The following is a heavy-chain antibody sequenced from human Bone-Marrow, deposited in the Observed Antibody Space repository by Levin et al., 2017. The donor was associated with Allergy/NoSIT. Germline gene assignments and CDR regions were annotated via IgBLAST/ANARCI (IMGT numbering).Heavy chain of an antibody. CDR3: ARDLSQVSAFCRGGSCYSPSDD. J-gene: IGHJ4*02. Sequence: GGSLRLSCAASGFTFTNYAMHWVRQAPGKGLEWVAVISYDGSNKYYADSVKGRFTISRVNSANTLYLQMNTLRAEDTAVYYCARDLSQVSAFCRGGSCYSPSDDWGQGTLVTVSS. D-gene: IGHD2-15*01. CDR1: GFTFTNYA. CDR2: ISYDGSNK. V-gene: IGHV3-30-3*01.